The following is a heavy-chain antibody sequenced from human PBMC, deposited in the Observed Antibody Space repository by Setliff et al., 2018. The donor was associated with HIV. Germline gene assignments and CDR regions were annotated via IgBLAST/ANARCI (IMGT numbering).Heavy chain of an antibody. V-gene: IGHV3-30*18. J-gene: IGHJ3*02. CDR1: GFTFSDYY. Sequence: GGSLRLSCAASGFTFSDYYMSWIRQAPGKGLEWVAVISYDGSNEYYADSVRGRFTISRDNSKNTLYLQMNSLRAEDTAVYYCAKCTLYFGDNGAFDIWGQGTMVTVSS. CDR3: AKCTLYFGDNGAFDI. CDR2: ISYDGSNE. D-gene: IGHD3-10*01.